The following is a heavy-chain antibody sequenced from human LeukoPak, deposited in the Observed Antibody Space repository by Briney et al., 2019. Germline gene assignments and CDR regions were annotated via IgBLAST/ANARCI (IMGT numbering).Heavy chain of an antibody. Sequence: PSETLSLTCAVYGGSFSGYYWSRIRQPPGKGLEWIGEINHSGSTNYNPSLKSRVTISVDTSKNQFSLKLSSVTAADTAVYYCARARELPGYYYYYMDVWGKGTTVTVSS. CDR3: ARARELPGYYYYYMDV. V-gene: IGHV4-34*01. D-gene: IGHD1-7*01. CDR1: GGSFSGYY. J-gene: IGHJ6*03. CDR2: INHSGST.